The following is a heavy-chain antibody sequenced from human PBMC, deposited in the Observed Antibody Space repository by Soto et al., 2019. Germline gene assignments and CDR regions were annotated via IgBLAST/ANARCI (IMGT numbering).Heavy chain of an antibody. D-gene: IGHD6-13*01. J-gene: IGHJ4*02. V-gene: IGHV3-23*01. Sequence: GGSLRLSCAASGFTFSNYAMSWVRQAPGKGLEWVSTISGSGISTFNADSVKGRLTISRDNSKNTLFLQMHSQRVEDTAVYYCAKDRSSWSTHQCFDSWGQGTLVTVSS. CDR2: ISGSGIST. CDR1: GFTFSNYA. CDR3: AKDRSSWSTHQCFDS.